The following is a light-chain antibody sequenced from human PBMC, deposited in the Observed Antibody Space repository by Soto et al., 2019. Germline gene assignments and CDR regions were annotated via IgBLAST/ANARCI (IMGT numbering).Light chain of an antibody. Sequence: DVQITQSPSSLSASVGDRVTITCRSSQNIDIYLNWYQQKPGRPPTLLIYTTSSLQSGVPTRFSGSGSGTDFTLTISNLQPEDFATYSCHQSYITPPAFGQGTKVDIK. V-gene: IGKV1-39*01. J-gene: IGKJ2*01. CDR1: QNIDIY. CDR2: TTS. CDR3: HQSYITPPA.